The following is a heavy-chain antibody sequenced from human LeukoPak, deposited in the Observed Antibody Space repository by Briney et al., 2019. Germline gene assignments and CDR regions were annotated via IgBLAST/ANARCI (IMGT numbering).Heavy chain of an antibody. CDR3: ARAPGRSGTNGYWSDP. Sequence: PGGSLRLSCAASGFTFKNFAMTWVRQAPGKGLEWVSAIRNSDDNTYYADSMKGRFTISRDDSKNTLYLQMSSLRAEDTAVYYCARAPGRSGTNGYWSDPWGQGTLVSVSS. D-gene: IGHD2-2*01. CDR2: IRNSDDNT. CDR1: GFTFKNFA. J-gene: IGHJ5*02. V-gene: IGHV3-23*01.